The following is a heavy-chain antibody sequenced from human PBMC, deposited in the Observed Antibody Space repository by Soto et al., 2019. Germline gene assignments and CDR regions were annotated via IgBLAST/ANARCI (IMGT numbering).Heavy chain of an antibody. V-gene: IGHV1-18*01. J-gene: IGHJ4*02. CDR2: IFTHNCNI. CDR1: GYTFASYA. CDR3: ARGKMVSPPFPDY. Sequence: QVQLVQSGAEVKKPGASVKVSCKASGYTFASYAISWVRQAPGQGLEWMGGIFTHNCNIYYAQKVQGRVSLTRATSTSTVYMELGDLGSDDTAVYYCARGKMVSPPFPDYWGQGTLVTVCS. D-gene: IGHD2-8*01.